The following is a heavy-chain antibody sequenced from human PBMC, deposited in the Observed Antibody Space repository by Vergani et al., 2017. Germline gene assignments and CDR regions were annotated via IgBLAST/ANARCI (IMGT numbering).Heavy chain of an antibody. CDR3: ARDRSGSKYMDV. V-gene: IGHV3-30*03. Sequence: VQLLESGGGLVQPGGSLRLSCAASGFTFSSYGMHWVRQAPGKGLEWVAVISYDGSNKYYADSVKGRFTISRDNSKNTLYLQMNSLRAEDTAVYYCARDRSGSKYMDVWGKGTTVTVSS. CDR2: ISYDGSNK. J-gene: IGHJ6*03. D-gene: IGHD3-10*01. CDR1: GFTFSSYG.